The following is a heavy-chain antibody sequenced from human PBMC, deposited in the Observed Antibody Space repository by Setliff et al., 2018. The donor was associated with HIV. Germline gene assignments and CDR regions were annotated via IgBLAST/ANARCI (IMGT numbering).Heavy chain of an antibody. J-gene: IGHJ4*02. V-gene: IGHV3-30*02. D-gene: IGHD1-26*01. CDR1: GFTFSHYA. Sequence: PGGSLRLSCAASGFTFSHYAMHWVRQAPGKGLEWVAFIRYDGSNQYYADSVKGRFTISRDNSKSTLYLQMNGLRAEDTAVYYCAKDRGGGSYFDYWGQGTLVTVSS. CDR3: AKDRGGGSYFDY. CDR2: IRYDGSNQ.